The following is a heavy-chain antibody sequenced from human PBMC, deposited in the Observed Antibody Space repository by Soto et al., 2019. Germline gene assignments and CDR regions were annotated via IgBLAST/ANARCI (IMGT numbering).Heavy chain of an antibody. V-gene: IGHV4-61*01. Sequence: SETLSLTCTFSCGSVSSGSYFWSWIRQPPGKGLEWIGCIYYSGSTNYNPSLKNRVTISADTSKNRFSLRLRSATAADTAVYYCARDLQLGLFYYWGQGTPVTVSS. CDR2: IYYSGST. D-gene: IGHD4-4*01. J-gene: IGHJ4*02. CDR3: ARDLQLGLFYY. CDR1: CGSVSSGSYF.